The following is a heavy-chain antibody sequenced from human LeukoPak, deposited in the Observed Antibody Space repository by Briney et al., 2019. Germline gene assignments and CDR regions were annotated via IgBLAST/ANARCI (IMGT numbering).Heavy chain of an antibody. CDR1: GGSISSGGYY. CDR3: ARIAQWLYDAFDI. CDR2: IYHSGST. Sequence: PSETLSLTCTVSGGSISSGGYYWSWIRQPPGKGLEWIGYIYHSGSTYYNPSLKSRVTISVDRSKNQFSLKLSSVTAADTAVYYCARIAQWLYDAFDIWGQGTMVTVSS. J-gene: IGHJ3*02. V-gene: IGHV4-30-2*01. D-gene: IGHD3-22*01.